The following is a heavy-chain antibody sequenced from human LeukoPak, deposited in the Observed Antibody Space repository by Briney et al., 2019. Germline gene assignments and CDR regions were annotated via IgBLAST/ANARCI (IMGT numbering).Heavy chain of an antibody. Sequence: SETLSLTCTVSGDSISSYYLNWIRQPPGKGLEWIGYISYSGNTNYNPSLKSRVAISGDTSKNQFSLKVTSLTAADTAVYYCARAKAVTYGVDVWGQGTTVTVPS. D-gene: IGHD4-17*01. CDR2: ISYSGNT. V-gene: IGHV4-59*01. CDR1: GDSISSYY. CDR3: ARAKAVTYGVDV. J-gene: IGHJ6*02.